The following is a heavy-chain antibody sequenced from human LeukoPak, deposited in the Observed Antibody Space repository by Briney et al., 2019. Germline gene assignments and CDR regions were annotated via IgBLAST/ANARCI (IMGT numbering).Heavy chain of an antibody. Sequence: GESLRISCKGSGYRFTSYWIGWVRQMPGKGLEWMGFIYPGDSDTRYSPSFQGQVTISADKSMSTAYLQWSSLKASDTAMYYCARRRGRYSGDAFDIWGQGTMVTVSS. J-gene: IGHJ3*02. CDR2: IYPGDSDT. CDR3: ARRRGRYSGDAFDI. V-gene: IGHV5-51*01. D-gene: IGHD1-26*01. CDR1: GYRFTSYW.